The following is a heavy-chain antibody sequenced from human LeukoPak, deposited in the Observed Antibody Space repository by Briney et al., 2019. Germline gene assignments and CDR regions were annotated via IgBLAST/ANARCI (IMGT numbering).Heavy chain of an antibody. CDR1: GGSISSYY. J-gene: IGHJ4*02. V-gene: IGHV4-4*07. CDR2: IYTSGST. D-gene: IGHD7-27*01. CDR3: ARGELGIDTLDY. Sequence: PSETLSLTCTVFGGSISSYYRSWIRQPAGKGLEWIGRIYTSGSTNYNPSLKSRVTMSVDTSNNQFSLKLSSVTAADTAVYYCARGELGIDTLDYWGQGTLVTVSS.